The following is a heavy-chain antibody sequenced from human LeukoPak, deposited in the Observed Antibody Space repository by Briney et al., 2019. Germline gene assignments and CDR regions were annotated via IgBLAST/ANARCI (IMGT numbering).Heavy chain of an antibody. CDR2: ISSSSSYI. J-gene: IGHJ4*02. CDR3: ARGTRSLIDY. Sequence: GGSLRLSCAASGFTFSSYSMNWVRQAPGKGLEWVSSISSSSSYIYYADSVKGRFTISRDNAKNSLYPQMNSLRAEDTAVYYCARGTRSLIDYWGQGTLVTVSS. V-gene: IGHV3-21*01. CDR1: GFTFSSYS. D-gene: IGHD2-8*01.